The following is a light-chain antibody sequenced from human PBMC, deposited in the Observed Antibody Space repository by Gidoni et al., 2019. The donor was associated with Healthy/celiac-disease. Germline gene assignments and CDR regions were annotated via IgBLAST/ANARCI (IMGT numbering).Light chain of an antibody. CDR2: DAS. Sequence: DIQMTQSPSSLSASVGDRVTITCQASQDISNYVNWYQQKPGKAPKRLIYDASNLETGVPPRFSGSGSGTDFTFTISSLQPEDIATYYCQQYDNLPLTFGGGTKVEIK. CDR3: QQYDNLPLT. V-gene: IGKV1-33*01. CDR1: QDISNY. J-gene: IGKJ4*01.